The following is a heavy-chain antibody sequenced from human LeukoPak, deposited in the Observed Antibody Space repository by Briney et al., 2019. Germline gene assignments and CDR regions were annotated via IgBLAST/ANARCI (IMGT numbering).Heavy chain of an antibody. CDR1: GGSISSSSYY. Sequence: PSETLSLTCTVSGGSISSSSYYWGWIRQPPGKGLEWIGSIYYSGSTYYNPSLKSRVTISVDTSKNQFSLKLSSVTAADTAVYYCARPGSAWFDASDIWGQGTLVTVSS. CDR3: ARPGSAWFDASDI. D-gene: IGHD6-19*01. V-gene: IGHV4-39*01. J-gene: IGHJ3*02. CDR2: IYYSGST.